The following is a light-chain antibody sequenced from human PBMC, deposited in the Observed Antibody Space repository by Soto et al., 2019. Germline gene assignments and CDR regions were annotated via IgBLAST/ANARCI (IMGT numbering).Light chain of an antibody. J-gene: IGLJ2*01. Sequence: SALTQPASVSGSPGQSITISCTGTSSDVGSYNLVSWYQQHPGKAPKLMIYEGSKRTSGVSNRFSGSKSGNTASLTISGLQAEDEADYYCCSYAGSSTPHVVFGGGTKLTVL. CDR2: EGS. V-gene: IGLV2-23*01. CDR1: SSDVGSYNL. CDR3: CSYAGSSTPHVV.